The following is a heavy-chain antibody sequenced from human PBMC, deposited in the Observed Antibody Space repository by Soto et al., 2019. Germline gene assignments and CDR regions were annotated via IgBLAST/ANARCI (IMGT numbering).Heavy chain of an antibody. CDR1: GFTFSSYW. D-gene: IGHD6-19*01. Sequence: EVHLVESGGGLVQPGGSLRLSCVASGFTFSSYWMSWVRQAPGKGLEWVANIKQDGSEKYYVDSVKDRFTISRDNAKNSLYLQMNRLRAEDSAVYYCARVYPGSGWPYHYYGMDVWGQGTTVTVSS. V-gene: IGHV3-7*01. CDR2: IKQDGSEK. J-gene: IGHJ6*02. CDR3: ARVYPGSGWPYHYYGMDV.